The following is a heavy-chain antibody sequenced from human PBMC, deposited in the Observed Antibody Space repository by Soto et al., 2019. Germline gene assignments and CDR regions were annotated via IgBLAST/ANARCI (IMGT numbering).Heavy chain of an antibody. CDR2: IYYSGST. CDR1: GGSISSYY. J-gene: IGHJ6*02. CDR3: ARNPCGGSGGSCYSGGYYYYYSGMDV. V-gene: IGHV4-59*01. D-gene: IGHD2-15*01. Sequence: SETLSLTCTVSGGSISSYYWCWIRQPPGMGLEWIGYIYYSGSTNYNPSLKSRVTISVDTSKNQFSLKLSSVTAADTAVYYCARNPCGGSGGSCYSGGYYYYYSGMDVWGQGTTVTVS.